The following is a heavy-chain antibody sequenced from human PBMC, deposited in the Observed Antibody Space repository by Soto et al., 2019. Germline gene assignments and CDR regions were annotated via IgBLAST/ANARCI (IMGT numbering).Heavy chain of an antibody. CDR1: GFTFSNHG. CDR2: ISYNGIDT. Sequence: QMQLVESGGGVVQPGRSLRLSCAASGFTFSNHGIHWFRQAPGKGLEWVGDISYNGIDTWYADSVKGRFTIYRDNFKNTAYLQMNGLRLEDAAVYYCLSGEGQHGHDTRFDYWGQGTLVTVSP. CDR3: LSGEGQHGHDTRFDY. D-gene: IGHD5-12*01. J-gene: IGHJ4*02. V-gene: IGHV3-30*03.